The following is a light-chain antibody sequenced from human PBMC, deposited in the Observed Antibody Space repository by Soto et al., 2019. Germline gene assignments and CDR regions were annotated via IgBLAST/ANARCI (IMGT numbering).Light chain of an antibody. CDR3: QQYGSSPTT. CDR2: GAS. V-gene: IGKV3-20*01. Sequence: EIVLTQSPGTLSLSPGERATLSCRASQSVSSNLAWYQQKPGQAPRLLIYGASSRATGIPDRASSSGSGTDFTLTISRLEPEDFAMYYCQQYGSSPTTFGQGTKVDIK. CDR1: QSVSSN. J-gene: IGKJ1*01.